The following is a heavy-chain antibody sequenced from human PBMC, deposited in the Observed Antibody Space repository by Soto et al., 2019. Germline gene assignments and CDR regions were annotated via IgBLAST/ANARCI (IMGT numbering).Heavy chain of an antibody. J-gene: IGHJ4*02. CDR3: AKVARVLTTVMYFDY. CDR2: ISYDGSNK. D-gene: IGHD4-4*01. CDR1: GFTFSSYG. V-gene: IGHV3-30*18. Sequence: GGSLRLSCAASGFTFSSYGMHWVRQAPGKGLEWVAVISYDGSNKYYAGSVKGRFTISRDNSKNTLYLQMNSLRAEDTAVYYCAKVARVLTTVMYFDYWGQGTLVTVSS.